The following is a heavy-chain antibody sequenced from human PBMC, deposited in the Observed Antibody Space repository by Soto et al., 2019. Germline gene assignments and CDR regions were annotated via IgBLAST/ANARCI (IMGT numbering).Heavy chain of an antibody. CDR2: ITSTGSFI. D-gene: IGHD6-6*01. CDR1: GFNFSSHS. Sequence: EVQLVESGGGLVKPGGSLRLSCAASGFNFSSHSMNWVRQAPGKGLEWVSCITSTGSFIYFADSVTGRFTISRDNAKNSLYLQMNSLRVEDTAVYYCARHEYASSSGALDVWGQGTMVTVSS. V-gene: IGHV3-21*02. J-gene: IGHJ3*01. CDR3: ARHEYASSSGALDV.